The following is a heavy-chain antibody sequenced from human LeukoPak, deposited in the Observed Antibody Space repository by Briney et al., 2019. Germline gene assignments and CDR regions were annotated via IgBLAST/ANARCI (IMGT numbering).Heavy chain of an antibody. Sequence: SQTLSLTCTVSGGSISSGGYYWSWIPQHPGKGLEWIGYIYYSGSTYYNPSLKSRVTISVDTSKNQFSLKLSSVTAADTAVYYCARARLRYFDWLLFYAFDIWGQETMVTVSS. CDR3: ARARLRYFDWLLFYAFDI. CDR1: GGSISSGGYY. J-gene: IGHJ3*02. D-gene: IGHD3-9*01. CDR2: IYYSGST. V-gene: IGHV4-31*03.